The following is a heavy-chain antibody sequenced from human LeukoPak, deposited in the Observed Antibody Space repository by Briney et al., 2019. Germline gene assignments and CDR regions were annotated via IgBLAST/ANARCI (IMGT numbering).Heavy chain of an antibody. CDR1: GGSISSYY. Sequence: AGTLSLTCTASGGSISSYYWSWIRQPPGKGLEWIAYIYYSGSSNYNPSPKSRVTISVDKSKNQFSLELSSVTAADTAVYYCATTYYDILSGSYYFDYWGQGTLVTVSS. CDR3: ATTYYDILSGSYYFDY. J-gene: IGHJ4*02. CDR2: IYYSGSS. D-gene: IGHD3-9*01. V-gene: IGHV4-59*01.